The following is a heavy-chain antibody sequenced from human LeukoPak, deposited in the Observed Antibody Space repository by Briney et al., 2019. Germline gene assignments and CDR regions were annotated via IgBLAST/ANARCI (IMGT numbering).Heavy chain of an antibody. CDR1: GFTFTSSW. V-gene: IGHV3-7*01. CDR3: ARRLRRNYFDY. D-gene: IGHD4-17*01. CDR2: IKQDGSET. Sequence: PGGSLRLSCAASGFTFTSSWMSWVRQAPGKGLEWVANIKQDGSETYYVDSVKGRFIISRDNAKNSLYLQMNSLRAEDTAVYYCARRLRRNYFDYWGQGTLVTVSS. J-gene: IGHJ4*02.